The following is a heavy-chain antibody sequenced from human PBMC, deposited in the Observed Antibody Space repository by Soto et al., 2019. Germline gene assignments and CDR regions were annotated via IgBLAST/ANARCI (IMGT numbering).Heavy chain of an antibody. D-gene: IGHD5-12*01. V-gene: IGHV3-23*01. J-gene: IGHJ4*02. Sequence: GGSLRLSCAASGFTFSSYAMSWVRQAPGKGLEWVSAISGSGGSTYYADSVKGRFTISRDNSKNTLYLQMNSLRAEDTAVYYCAKDLNYLVDLEMATISLDSWGQGTLGTVPQ. CDR1: GFTFSSYA. CDR2: ISGSGGST. CDR3: AKDLNYLVDLEMATISLDS.